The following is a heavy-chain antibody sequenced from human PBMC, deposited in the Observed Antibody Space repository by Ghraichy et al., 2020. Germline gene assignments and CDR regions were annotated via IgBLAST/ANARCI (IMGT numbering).Heavy chain of an antibody. CDR3: ARGGKSYYDSSGSPVY. D-gene: IGHD3-22*01. Sequence: ASVKVSCKASGYTFTSYDINWVRQATGQGLEWMGWMNPNSVNTGYAQKFQGRVTITRNTSISTSYMELSSLRSEDTAVYYCARGGKSYYDSSGSPVYWGQGTLVTVSS. J-gene: IGHJ4*02. CDR1: GYTFTSYD. CDR2: MNPNSVNT. V-gene: IGHV1-8*03.